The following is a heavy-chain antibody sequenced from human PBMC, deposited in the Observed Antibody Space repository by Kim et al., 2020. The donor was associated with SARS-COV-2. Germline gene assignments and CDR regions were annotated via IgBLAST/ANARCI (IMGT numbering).Heavy chain of an antibody. CDR2: INHSGSA. J-gene: IGHJ4*02. CDR3: ARGRTPPWSKYYFDS. D-gene: IGHD2-8*01. Sequence: SETLSLTCPIYGGPSSDSYWSWIRQPPGKGLEWIGEINHSGSAYYSPSLKSRVLIAVDTSQNQFSLRLTSVTAADTALYFCARGRTPPWSKYYFDSWSQG. V-gene: IGHV4-34*01. CDR1: GGPSSDSY.